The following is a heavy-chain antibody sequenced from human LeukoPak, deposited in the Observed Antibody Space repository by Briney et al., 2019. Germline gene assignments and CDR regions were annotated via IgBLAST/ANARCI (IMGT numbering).Heavy chain of an antibody. CDR2: INPSGGST. V-gene: IGHV1-46*01. CDR1: GYTFTSYY. J-gene: IGHJ4*02. CDR3: ATVKLEQWLASSFDY. Sequence: GASVKVSCKASGYTFTSYYMHWVRQAPGQGLEWMGIINPSGGSTSYAQKFQGRVTMTRDTSTSTVYMELSSLRSEDTAVYYCATVKLEQWLASSFDYWGQGTLVTVSS. D-gene: IGHD1/OR15-1a*01.